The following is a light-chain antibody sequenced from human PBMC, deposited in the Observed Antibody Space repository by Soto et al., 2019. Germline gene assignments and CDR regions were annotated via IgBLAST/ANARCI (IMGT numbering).Light chain of an antibody. J-gene: IGLJ2*01. Sequence: QSVLTQPPSVSGAPGQRVTISCTGSSSNIGAGYDVHWYQQLPGTAPKLLIYSNSNRPSGVPDLFSGSKSGASASLAVTGLQAEDEADYYCQSYDSSLSVVFGGGTKHTVL. CDR2: SNS. CDR3: QSYDSSLSVV. V-gene: IGLV1-40*01. CDR1: SSNIGAGYD.